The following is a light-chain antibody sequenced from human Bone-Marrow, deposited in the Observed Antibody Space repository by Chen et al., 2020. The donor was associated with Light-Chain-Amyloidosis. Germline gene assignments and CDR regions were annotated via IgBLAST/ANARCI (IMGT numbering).Light chain of an antibody. Sequence: EIVLTQSPGTLSLSPGEGANLSCRASQTISSNYLTWYQQKFGQAPRLLIYGSSSRATGIPARFTGRGSGTDVTLTSNRLEPEDFAMYYCRQYGTSPLTFGGGTKVEIK. CDR1: QTISSNY. V-gene: IGKV3-20*01. CDR3: RQYGTSPLT. J-gene: IGKJ4*01. CDR2: GSS.